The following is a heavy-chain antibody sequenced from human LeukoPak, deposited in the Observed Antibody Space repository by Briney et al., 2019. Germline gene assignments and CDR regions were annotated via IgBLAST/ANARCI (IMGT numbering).Heavy chain of an antibody. CDR3: ARTYYYDSSGYYYNY. Sequence: ASVKVSCKASVYTFTSYYMHWVRQAPRQGREGMGIINPSGGSTSYAQKLQGRVHLTRDQSTRTVYTEVSRLRSEDKAVYSCARTYYYDSSGYYYNYWGQGTLVTVSS. D-gene: IGHD3-22*01. J-gene: IGHJ4*02. V-gene: IGHV1-46*01. CDR2: INPSGGST. CDR1: VYTFTSYY.